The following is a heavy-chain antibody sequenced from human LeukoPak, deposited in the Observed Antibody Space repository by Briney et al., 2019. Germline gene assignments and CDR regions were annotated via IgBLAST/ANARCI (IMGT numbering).Heavy chain of an antibody. V-gene: IGHV3-7*01. CDR2: IKPDGSEN. CDR1: RFTFSNYW. D-gene: IGHD3-10*01. Sequence: GGSLRLSCAASRFTFSNYWMSWVRQAPGKGLEWVANIKPDGSENYYLGSVKGRFTISRDNAKNSLFLQMNSLRAEDTAIYYCARDHPHYGKANLFDPWGQGTLVTVSS. J-gene: IGHJ5*02. CDR3: ARDHPHYGKANLFDP.